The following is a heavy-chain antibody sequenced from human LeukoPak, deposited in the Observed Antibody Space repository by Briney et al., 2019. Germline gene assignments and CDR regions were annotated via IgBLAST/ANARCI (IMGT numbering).Heavy chain of an antibody. D-gene: IGHD3-22*01. CDR3: ASEGGYFNY. J-gene: IGHJ4*02. CDR2: INHSGST. CDR1: GGAFSGYY. Sequence: SETLSLTCAVYGGAFSGYYWSWIRQPPRKGLEWIGEINHSGSTNYNPSLKSRVTISVDTSKNQFSLKLSSVTAADTAVYYCASEGGYFNYWGQGTLVTVSS. V-gene: IGHV4-34*01.